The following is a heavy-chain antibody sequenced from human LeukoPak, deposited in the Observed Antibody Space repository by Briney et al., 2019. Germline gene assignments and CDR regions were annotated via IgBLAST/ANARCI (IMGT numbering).Heavy chain of an antibody. CDR2: IEQDGSEK. D-gene: IGHD3-10*01. Sequence: GGSLRLSCAASGFTFSNAWMSWVRQAPGKGLEWVANIEQDGSEKNYLDSVKGRFTISRDNAKNSLYLQMNSLRAEDTAVYYCARDKEKGGSGSKFDYWGQGTLVTVSS. CDR1: GFTFSNAW. CDR3: ARDKEKGGSGSKFDY. V-gene: IGHV3-7*01. J-gene: IGHJ4*02.